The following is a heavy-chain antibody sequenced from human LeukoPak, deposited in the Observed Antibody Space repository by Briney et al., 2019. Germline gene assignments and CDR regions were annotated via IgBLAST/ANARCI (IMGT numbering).Heavy chain of an antibody. Sequence: SSETLSLTCAVYGGSLSGYYWSWIRQPPGKGLEWIGEINHSGSTNYNPSLKSRVTISVDTSKNQFSLKLSSVTAADTAVYYCAREGVQEPASSSWCDYWGQGTLVTVSS. CDR3: AREGVQEPASSSWCDY. CDR2: INHSGST. D-gene: IGHD6-13*01. J-gene: IGHJ4*02. V-gene: IGHV4-34*01. CDR1: GGSLSGYY.